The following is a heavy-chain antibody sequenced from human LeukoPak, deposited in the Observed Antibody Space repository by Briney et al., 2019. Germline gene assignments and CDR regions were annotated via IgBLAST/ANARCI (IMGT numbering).Heavy chain of an antibody. V-gene: IGHV1-2*02. D-gene: IGHD3-16*01. CDR3: ARVRYRLAETYIDY. Sequence: ASVKVSCKASGYSFTGYYMHWVRQAPGQGLEWMGWINPNSGDTNYAQKFQGRVTMTRDTSISTAYMELSRLRSDDTAVYYCARVRYRLAETYIDYWGQGTLVTVSS. CDR2: INPNSGDT. CDR1: GYSFTGYY. J-gene: IGHJ4*02.